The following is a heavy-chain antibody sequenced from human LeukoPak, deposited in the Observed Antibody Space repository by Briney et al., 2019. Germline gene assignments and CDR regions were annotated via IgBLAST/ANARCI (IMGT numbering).Heavy chain of an antibody. Sequence: SETLSLTCTVSGGSITNYYWSWIRQPAGKGLEWIGRIYTSGSTSYNPSLKSRVTMSVDTSKNQFSLKLSSVAAADTAVYYCARGCSSTSCWLRMDVWGQGTTVTVSS. CDR1: GGSITNYY. CDR2: IYTSGST. V-gene: IGHV4-4*07. CDR3: ARGCSSTSCWLRMDV. D-gene: IGHD2-2*01. J-gene: IGHJ6*02.